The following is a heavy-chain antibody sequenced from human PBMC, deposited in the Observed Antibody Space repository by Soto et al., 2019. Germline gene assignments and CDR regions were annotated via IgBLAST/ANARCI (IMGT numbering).Heavy chain of an antibody. J-gene: IGHJ4*02. V-gene: IGHV3-21*02. CDR2: ISSSSSNI. D-gene: IGHD5-12*01. CDR1: GFTFSTCS. Sequence: EVQLVESGGGLVKPGGSLRLSCAASGFTFSTCSMNWVRQAPRKGLEWVSSISSSSSNIYYAYSVKGRFTISRDNAKNSLYLQMNSLRADDKVVYYCARDNGYDAVTLDYWGQGTLVNVSS. CDR3: ARDNGYDAVTLDY.